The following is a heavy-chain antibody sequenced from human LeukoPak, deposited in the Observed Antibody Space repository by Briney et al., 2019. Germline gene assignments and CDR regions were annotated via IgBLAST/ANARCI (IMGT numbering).Heavy chain of an antibody. CDR1: GFTFTSSA. Sequence: ASVKVSCKASGFTFTSSAMQWVRQARGQRLEWIGWIVVGSGNTNYAQKFQERVTITRDMSTSTAYMELSSLRSEDTAVYYCAAHFDYYDSSGYNDYWGQGTLVTDSS. CDR2: IVVGSGNT. D-gene: IGHD3-22*01. J-gene: IGHJ4*02. V-gene: IGHV1-58*02. CDR3: AAHFDYYDSSGYNDY.